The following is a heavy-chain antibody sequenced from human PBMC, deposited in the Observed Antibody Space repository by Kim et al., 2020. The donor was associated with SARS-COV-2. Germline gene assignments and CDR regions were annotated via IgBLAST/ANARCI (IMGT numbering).Heavy chain of an antibody. CDR2: ISWNSATI. CDR1: GFTFHDYG. D-gene: IGHD4-17*01. V-gene: IGHV3-9*01. CDR3: AKHITSTGTTFDAYFDY. J-gene: IGHJ4*02. Sequence: GGSLRLSCTASGFTFHDYGMHWVRQAPGRGLEWVSGISWNSATIGYADSVKGRFIISRDNAQNSLYLQMNSLKPEDTALYYCAKHITSTGTTFDAYFDYWGQGALVTVSS.